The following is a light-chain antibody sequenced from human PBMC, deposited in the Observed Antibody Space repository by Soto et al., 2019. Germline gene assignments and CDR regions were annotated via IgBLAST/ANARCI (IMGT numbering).Light chain of an antibody. CDR2: KAS. CDR1: QSISSW. Sequence: DIQMTLSPSTLSASVVDRVTITFRASQSISSWLAWYQQKPGKAPKLLIYKASTLKSGVPSRFSGSGSGTEFTLTISSLQPDDFATYYCQHYNSYSEAVGQGTKVDI. V-gene: IGKV1-5*03. CDR3: QHYNSYSEA. J-gene: IGKJ1*01.